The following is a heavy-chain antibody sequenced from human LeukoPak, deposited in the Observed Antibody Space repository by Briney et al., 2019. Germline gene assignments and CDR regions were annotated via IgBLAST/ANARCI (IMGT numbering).Heavy chain of an antibody. Sequence: PSETLSLTCTVSGGSISSGSYYWSWIRQPAGKGLEWIGRIYTSGSTNYNPSLKSRVTLSVDTSKNQFSLKLSSVTAADTAVYYCARGGIYDFWSGYLSYFDYWGQGTLVTVSS. V-gene: IGHV4-61*02. D-gene: IGHD3-3*01. CDR1: GGSISSGSYY. CDR2: IYTSGST. J-gene: IGHJ4*02. CDR3: ARGGIYDFWSGYLSYFDY.